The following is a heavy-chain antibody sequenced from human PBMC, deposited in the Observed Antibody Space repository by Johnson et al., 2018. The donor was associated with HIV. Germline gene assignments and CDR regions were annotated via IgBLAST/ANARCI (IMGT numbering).Heavy chain of an antibody. CDR3: AKGDCTGGVCRYLRGAFDI. V-gene: IGHV3-30*18. D-gene: IGHD2-8*02. CDR1: GFTFSNFG. CDR2: ISHDGSKQ. Sequence: QVQLVESGGGVVQPGRSLRLSCGASGFTFSNFGMHWVRQAPGKGLEWVAVISHDGSKQYYADSVKGRFTLSRDNSKNTVYLQLKSLRAEDTAVVYCAKGDCTGGVCRYLRGAFDIWGQGTMVTVSS. J-gene: IGHJ3*02.